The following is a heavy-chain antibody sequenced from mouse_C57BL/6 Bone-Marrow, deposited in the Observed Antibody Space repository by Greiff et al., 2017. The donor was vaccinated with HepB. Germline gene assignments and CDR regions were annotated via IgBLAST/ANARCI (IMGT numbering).Heavy chain of an antibody. J-gene: IGHJ4*01. CDR3: ARPLITTAMDY. D-gene: IGHD1-1*01. Sequence: QRVESGGGLVKPGGSLKLSCAASGFTFSDYGMHWVRQAPEKGLEWVAYISSGSSTIYYADTVKGRFTISRDNAKNTLFLQMTSLRSEDTAMYYCARPLITTAMDYWGQGTSVTVSS. V-gene: IGHV5-17*01. CDR1: GFTFSDYG. CDR2: ISSGSSTI.